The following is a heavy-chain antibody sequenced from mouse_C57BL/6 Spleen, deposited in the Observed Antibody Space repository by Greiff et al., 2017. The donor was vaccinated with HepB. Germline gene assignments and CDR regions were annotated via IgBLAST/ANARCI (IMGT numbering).Heavy chain of an antibody. D-gene: IGHD2-3*01. CDR2: IDPETGGT. CDR3: TRNGYYSPFAY. Sequence: QVQLQQSGAELVRPGASVTLSCKASGYTFTDYEMHWVKQTPVHGLEWIGAIDPETGGTAYNQKFKGKAILTADKSSSTAYMELRSLTSEDSAVYYCTRNGYYSPFAYWGQGTLVTVSA. V-gene: IGHV1-15*01. J-gene: IGHJ3*01. CDR1: GYTFTDYE.